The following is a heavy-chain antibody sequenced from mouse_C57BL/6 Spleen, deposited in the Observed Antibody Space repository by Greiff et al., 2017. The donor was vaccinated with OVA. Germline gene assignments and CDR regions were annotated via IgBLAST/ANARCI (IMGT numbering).Heavy chain of an antibody. V-gene: IGHV5-16*01. D-gene: IGHD2-3*01. CDR2: INYDGSST. Sequence: EVMLVESEGGLVQPGSSMKLSCTASGFTFSDYYMAWVRQVPEKGLEWVANINYDGSSTYYLDSLKSRFIISRDNAKNILYLQMSSLKSEDTATYYCATYDGYLAYWGQGTLVTVSA. J-gene: IGHJ3*01. CDR1: GFTFSDYY. CDR3: ATYDGYLAY.